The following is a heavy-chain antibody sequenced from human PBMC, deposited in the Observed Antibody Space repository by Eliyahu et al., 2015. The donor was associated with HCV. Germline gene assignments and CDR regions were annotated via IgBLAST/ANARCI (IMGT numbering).Heavy chain of an antibody. Sequence: QVKLEESGPGLIKPSETLSLTCXVSGGSIGTYXGSWIRQAPGQGLEWIGYIYYSGSGRTNYXPSLKSRVTILVDTSKNQFSLKLSSVTAADTALYYCARGGTYFDSSGYQPLDSWGQGTLVTVSS. CDR3: ARGGTYFDSSGYQPLDS. CDR1: GGSIGTYX. J-gene: IGHJ4*02. CDR2: IYYSGSGRT. V-gene: IGHV4-59*01. D-gene: IGHD3-22*01.